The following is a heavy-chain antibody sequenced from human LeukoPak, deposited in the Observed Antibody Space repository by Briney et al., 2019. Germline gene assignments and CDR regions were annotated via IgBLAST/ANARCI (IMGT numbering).Heavy chain of an antibody. J-gene: IGHJ4*02. CDR2: IYYTGST. CDR1: GGSISSSSYY. CDR3: ARDKGEYYDSSGYLDY. Sequence: SETLSLTCTVSGGSISSSSYYWGWIRQPPGKGLEWIGSIYYTGSTYYNPSLKSRVTISVDTSKNQFSLKLSSVTAADTAMYYCARDKGEYYDSSGYLDYWGQGTLVTVYS. D-gene: IGHD3-22*01. V-gene: IGHV4-39*07.